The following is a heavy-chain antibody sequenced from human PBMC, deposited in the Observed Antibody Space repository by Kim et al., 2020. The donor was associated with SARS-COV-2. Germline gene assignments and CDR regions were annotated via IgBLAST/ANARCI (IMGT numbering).Heavy chain of an antibody. J-gene: IGHJ4*02. Sequence: SETLSLTCAVYGGSFSGYYWSWIRQPPGKGLEWIGEINHSGSTNYNPSLKSRVTISVDTSKNQFSLKLSSVTAADTAVYYCARGRRQYYDYVWGSYGSFDYWGQGTLVTVSS. D-gene: IGHD3-16*01. CDR2: INHSGST. CDR1: GGSFSGYY. V-gene: IGHV4-34*01. CDR3: ARGRRQYYDYVWGSYGSFDY.